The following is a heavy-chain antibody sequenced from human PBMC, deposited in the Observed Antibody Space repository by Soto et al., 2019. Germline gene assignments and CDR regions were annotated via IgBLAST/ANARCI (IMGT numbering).Heavy chain of an antibody. D-gene: IGHD7-27*01. CDR2: VYYSGST. V-gene: IGHV4-59*08. CDR3: ARRWGRTFDY. CDR1: GGSISGYY. Sequence: QVQLQESGPGLVKPSETLSLTSTASGGSISGYYWRWIRHPPGKGLESIGYVYYSGSTNSNPSRKRRTTISVDTSKKQCSLKPSSVTAADTAVYYCARRWGRTFDYWGQGTLVTVSP. J-gene: IGHJ4*02.